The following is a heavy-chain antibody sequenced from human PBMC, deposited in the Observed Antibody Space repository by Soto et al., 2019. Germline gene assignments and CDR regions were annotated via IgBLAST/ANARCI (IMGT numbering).Heavy chain of an antibody. Sequence: GGSLRLSCAASGFTFSSYAMHWVRQAPGKGLEWVAVISYDGSNKYYADSVKGRFTISRDNSKNTLYLQMNSLRAEDTAVYYCARGSANYYDSSGHESDYWGQGTLVTVSS. CDR3: ARGSANYYDSSGHESDY. V-gene: IGHV3-30-3*01. CDR2: ISYDGSNK. CDR1: GFTFSSYA. J-gene: IGHJ4*02. D-gene: IGHD3-22*01.